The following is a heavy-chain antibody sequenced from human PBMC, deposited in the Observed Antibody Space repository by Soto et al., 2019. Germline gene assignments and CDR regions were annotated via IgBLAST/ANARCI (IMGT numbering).Heavy chain of an antibody. D-gene: IGHD6-13*01. CDR1: GYTFANSW. Sequence: GEFLKISCQGSGYTFANSWLAWVRQMPGKGLEWLGNIFPGDSDTKYSPSFQGQVTISADKSITTAYLQWSSLKASDTAMYYCARTAAAGKYYYGVDVWGQGTTVTVSS. CDR3: ARTAAAGKYYYGVDV. CDR2: IFPGDSDT. V-gene: IGHV5-51*01. J-gene: IGHJ6*02.